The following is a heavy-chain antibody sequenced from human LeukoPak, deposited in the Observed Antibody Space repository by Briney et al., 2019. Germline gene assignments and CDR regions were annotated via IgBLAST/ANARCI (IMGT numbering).Heavy chain of an antibody. V-gene: IGHV4-59*01. CDR2: IYYSGST. CDR1: GGSISSYY. Sequence: SETLSLTCTVSGGSISSYYWSWIRQPPGKGLEWIGYIYYSGSTNYNPSLKSRVTISVDTSKNQFSLKLSSVTAADTAVYYCARDGYNYDYFDYWGQGTLVTVSS. CDR3: ARDGYNYDYFDY. D-gene: IGHD5-24*01. J-gene: IGHJ4*02.